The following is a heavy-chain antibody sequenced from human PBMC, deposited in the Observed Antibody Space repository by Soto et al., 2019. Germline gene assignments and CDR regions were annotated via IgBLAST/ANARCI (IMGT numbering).Heavy chain of an antibody. CDR3: ARAVGYSSSWHWFDP. Sequence: GESLKISCKGSGYSFTSYWISWVRQMPGKGLEWMGRIDPSDSYTNYSPSFQGHVTISADKSISTAYLQWSSLKASDTAMYYCARAVGYSSSWHWFDPWGQGTLVTVSS. J-gene: IGHJ5*02. CDR2: IDPSDSYT. CDR1: GYSFTSYW. D-gene: IGHD6-13*01. V-gene: IGHV5-10-1*01.